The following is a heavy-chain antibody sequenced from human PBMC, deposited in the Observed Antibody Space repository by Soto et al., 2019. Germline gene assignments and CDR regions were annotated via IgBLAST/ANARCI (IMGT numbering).Heavy chain of an antibody. J-gene: IGHJ4*02. CDR1: GFTFSSYA. V-gene: IGHV3-23*01. CDR2: ISGSGGST. D-gene: IGHD3-10*01. Sequence: GSLRRACSASGFTFSSYAMSWVRQAPGKGLEWVSAISGSGGSTYYADSVKGRFTISRDNSKNTLYLQMNSLRAEDTAVYYCATYQLSYPPGYYWGQGTLVTVSS. CDR3: ATYQLSYPPGYY.